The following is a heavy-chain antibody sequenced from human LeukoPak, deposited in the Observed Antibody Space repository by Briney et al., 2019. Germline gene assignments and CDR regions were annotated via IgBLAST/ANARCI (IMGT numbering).Heavy chain of an antibody. CDR2: IKQDGSEK. V-gene: IGHV3-7*01. CDR1: EFTFSSYW. D-gene: IGHD1-14*01. J-gene: IGHJ4*02. Sequence: PGGSLRLSCAVSEFTFSSYWMSWVRQAPGKGLEWVANIKQDGSEKYYVDSVEGRFTVSRDNAKNSLYLQMNSLRAEDTAVYYCARDLGGNPDYWGQGTLVTVSS. CDR3: ARDLGGNPDY.